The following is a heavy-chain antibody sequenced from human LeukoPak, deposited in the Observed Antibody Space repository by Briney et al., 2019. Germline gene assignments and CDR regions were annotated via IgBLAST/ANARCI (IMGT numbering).Heavy chain of an antibody. CDR3: ARGVGAASYYYYYMDV. CDR1: GFTFSSYE. D-gene: IGHD1-26*01. Sequence: PGGSLRLSCAASGFTFSSYEMNWVRQAPGKGLEWVSGINWNGGSTGYADSVKGRFTISRDNAKNPLYLQMNSLRAEDTALYYCARGVGAASYYYYYMDVWGKGTTVTVSS. CDR2: INWNGGST. V-gene: IGHV3-20*04. J-gene: IGHJ6*03.